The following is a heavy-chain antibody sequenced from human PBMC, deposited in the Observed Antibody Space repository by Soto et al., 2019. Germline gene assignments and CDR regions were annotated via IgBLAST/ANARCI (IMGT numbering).Heavy chain of an antibody. J-gene: IGHJ4*02. V-gene: IGHV1-69*08. CDR3: ARDRGDGGNSY. Sequence: QVQLVQSGAEVKKPGSSVKVSCKASGGTFSSYTISWVRQAPGQGLEWMGRIIPILGIANYAQKFQGRVTISAAKSASTAYMKLSSLRAEDTAVYYCARDRGDGGNSYWGQGALVTVSS. CDR2: IIPILGIA. CDR1: GGTFSSYT. D-gene: IGHD2-21*02.